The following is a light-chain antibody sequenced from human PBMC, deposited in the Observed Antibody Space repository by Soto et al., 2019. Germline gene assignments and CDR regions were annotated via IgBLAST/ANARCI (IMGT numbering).Light chain of an antibody. CDR1: RSDVGVYNY. CDR2: EVS. V-gene: IGLV2-8*01. J-gene: IGLJ7*01. CDR3: SSYAGSNNFV. Sequence: QSALTQPPSASGSPGQSVTVSCTGTRSDVGVYNYVSWYRQYPGKAPKLLIYEVSKRPSGVPDRFSGSKSGSTAALTVSGLQAEDEADYYCSSYAGSNNFVFGTGTQLTVL.